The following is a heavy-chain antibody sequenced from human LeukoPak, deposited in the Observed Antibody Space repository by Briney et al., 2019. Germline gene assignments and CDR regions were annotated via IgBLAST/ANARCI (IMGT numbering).Heavy chain of an antibody. J-gene: IGHJ5*02. CDR2: FIPNSGGT. D-gene: IGHD3-16*01. Sequence: ASLSASSTPSGYTFTAYYMNSVRQAPGQGLEWMGWFIPNSGGTNYAQKFQGRVTMTRDTSISTAYMELRRLRSDDTSVYYCARARHYGTKIDWFDPWGQGTLVTVSS. V-gene: IGHV1-2*02. CDR3: ARARHYGTKIDWFDP. CDR1: GYTFTAYY.